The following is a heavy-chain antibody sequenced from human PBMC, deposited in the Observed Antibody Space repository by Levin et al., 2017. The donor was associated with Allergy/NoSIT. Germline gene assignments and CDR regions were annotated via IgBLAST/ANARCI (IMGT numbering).Heavy chain of an antibody. J-gene: IGHJ4*02. CDR2: MSYDGSKR. Sequence: GGSLRLSCAASGFTFSPYDMHWVRQAPGKGLEWVAVMSYDGSKRYYADSVKGRFTISRDNSKNTLYLQMNSLRVEDTAVYYCAKELGNIVVAGIDYWGQGTLVTVSS. V-gene: IGHV3-30*18. CDR3: AKELGNIVVAGIDY. D-gene: IGHD6-19*01. CDR1: GFTFSPYD.